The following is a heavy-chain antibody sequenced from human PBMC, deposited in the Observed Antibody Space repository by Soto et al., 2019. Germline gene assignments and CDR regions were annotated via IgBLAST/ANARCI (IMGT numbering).Heavy chain of an antibody. Sequence: ASVKVSCKVSGYTLTELSMHLVRQAPGKGHEWMGGFDPEDGETIYAQKFQGRVTMTEDTSTDTAYMELSSLRSEDTAVYYCATDVHYSGGSCYSVYVSWGLGTLVPVSS. CDR2: FDPEDGET. J-gene: IGHJ5*02. D-gene: IGHD2-15*01. CDR1: GYTLTELS. V-gene: IGHV1-24*01. CDR3: ATDVHYSGGSCYSVYVS.